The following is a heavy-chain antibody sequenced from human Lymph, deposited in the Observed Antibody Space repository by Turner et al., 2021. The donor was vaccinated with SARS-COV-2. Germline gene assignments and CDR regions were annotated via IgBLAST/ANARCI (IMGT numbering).Heavy chain of an antibody. CDR2: IYSGGST. CDR1: GLTASSNY. D-gene: IGHD3-10*01. V-gene: IGHV3-66*01. J-gene: IGHJ3*02. CDR3: ARDFREGAFDI. Sequence: EVQRVESGGGLVQPGGSLRLSCAASGLTASSNYMSWVRQAPGKGLEWVSVIYSGGSTFYADSVKGRFTISRDNSKNTLYLQMNSLRAEDTAVYYCARDFREGAFDIWGQGTMVTISS.